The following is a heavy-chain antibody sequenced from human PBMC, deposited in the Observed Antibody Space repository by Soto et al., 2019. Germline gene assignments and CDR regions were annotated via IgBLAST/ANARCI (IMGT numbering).Heavy chain of an antibody. V-gene: IGHV5-51*01. CDR2: IFPGDSDT. D-gene: IGHD5-12*01. CDR3: ARLVDGYPGY. Sequence: PXESLKISWKASGYTFTSQWIGWVRQKPGKGLEWMGLIFPGDSDTRYSPSFQGQVTISADKSISTAFLQWSSLKASDTAMYYCARLVDGYPGYWGQGNLVTVSS. J-gene: IGHJ4*02. CDR1: GYTFTSQW.